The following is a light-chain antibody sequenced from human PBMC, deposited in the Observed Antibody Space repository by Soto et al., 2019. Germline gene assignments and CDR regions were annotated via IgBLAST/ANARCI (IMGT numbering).Light chain of an antibody. CDR1: QSVSFN. V-gene: IGKV3-15*01. CDR2: NAS. CDR3: HQHNNWPST. J-gene: IGKJ4*01. Sequence: EIVMTQSPVTLSVSPGERATLSCRASQSVSFNLVWYQHKPGQPPRLLMYNASNRAAGISVRFTGSGSGTDFTLTIDNLQSEDFAFYYCHQHNNWPSTFGGGTKVE.